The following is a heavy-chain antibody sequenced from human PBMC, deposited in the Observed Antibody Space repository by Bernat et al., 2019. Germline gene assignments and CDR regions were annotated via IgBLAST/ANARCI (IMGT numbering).Heavy chain of an antibody. Sequence: QVQLVESGGGVVQPGRSLRLSCAASGFTFSSYAMHWVRQAPGKGLEWVAVISYDGSNKYYADSVKGRFTISRDNSKNTLYLQMNSLRAEDTAVYYCARARSSGWYGGSFDYWGQGTLVTVSS. V-gene: IGHV3-30-3*01. CDR1: GFTFSSYA. D-gene: IGHD6-19*01. CDR2: ISYDGSNK. CDR3: ARARSSGWYGGSFDY. J-gene: IGHJ4*02.